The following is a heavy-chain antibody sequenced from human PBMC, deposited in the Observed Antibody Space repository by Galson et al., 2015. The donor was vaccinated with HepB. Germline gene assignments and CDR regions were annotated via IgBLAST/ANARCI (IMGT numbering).Heavy chain of an antibody. Sequence: SLRLSCAASGFTVSSNYMSWVRQAPGKGPEWLSVIYSGGSAYYPDSVRGRFTISRDDSKNTLYLQMNSLRVEDTAVYYCVRNGPSNCGRESCYSWGQGTLVTVSS. CDR3: VRNGPSNCGRESCYS. D-gene: IGHD2-21*01. CDR2: IYSGGSA. CDR1: GFTVSSNY. V-gene: IGHV3-53*01. J-gene: IGHJ4*02.